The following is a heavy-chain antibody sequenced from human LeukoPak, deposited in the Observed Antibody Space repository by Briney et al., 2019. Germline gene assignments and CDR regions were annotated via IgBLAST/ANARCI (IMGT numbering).Heavy chain of an antibody. V-gene: IGHV1-8*01. CDR3: ATDTSGIAVAAYGY. J-gene: IGHJ4*02. D-gene: IGHD6-19*01. CDR1: GYTFTCYD. CDR2: MNPNSGNT. Sequence: EASVKVSCKASGYTFTCYDINWVRQATGQGFECMGWMNPNSGNTGYAQKFQGRVTMTEDTSTDTAYMELSRLTSEDTAVYYCATDTSGIAVAAYGYWGQGTLVTVSS.